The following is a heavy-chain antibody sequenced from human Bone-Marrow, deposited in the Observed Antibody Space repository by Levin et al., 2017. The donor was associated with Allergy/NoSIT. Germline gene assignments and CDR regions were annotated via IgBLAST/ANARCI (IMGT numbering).Heavy chain of an antibody. Sequence: ASVKVSCKTSGYIFTGYYLHWVRQAPGQGLEWMGWINPDSGGTNYAQKFQGRVTLTRDTTISTAYMELSGVKSDDTAVYFCARVRTYYGILAYWGQGTLVTVSS. V-gene: IGHV1-2*02. J-gene: IGHJ4*02. D-gene: IGHD3-9*01. CDR2: INPDSGGT. CDR3: ARVRTYYGILAY. CDR1: GYIFTGYY.